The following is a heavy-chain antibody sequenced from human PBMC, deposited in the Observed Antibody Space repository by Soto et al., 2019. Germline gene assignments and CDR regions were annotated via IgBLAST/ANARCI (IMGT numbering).Heavy chain of an antibody. CDR2: IIPIFGTA. D-gene: IGHD2-8*01. CDR1: GGTFSSYA. Sequence: QVQLVQSGAEVKKPGSSVQVSCKASGGTFSSYAISWVRQAPGQGLEWMGGIIPIFGTANYAQTFQGRVTITADKSTSTAYRELSSLRSEDTAVYYCARAAETGDCTNGVCPEYCQHGGQGTLGTVSS. V-gene: IGHV1-69*06. J-gene: IGHJ1*01. CDR3: ARAAETGDCTNGVCPEYCQH.